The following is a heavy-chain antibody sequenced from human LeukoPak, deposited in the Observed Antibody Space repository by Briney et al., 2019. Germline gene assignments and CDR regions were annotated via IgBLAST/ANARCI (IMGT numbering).Heavy chain of an antibody. V-gene: IGHV3-7*01. J-gene: IGHJ4*02. D-gene: IGHD3-10*01. Sequence: GGSLRLSCAASGFTFSNYWMSWVRQAPGKGLEWVANKKQDGSERYYVDSVKGRFSISRDNAKKSLYLQMNSLRAEDSAVYYCARVQITMVRGVNSFDYWGQGTLVTVSS. CDR2: KKQDGSER. CDR3: ARVQITMVRGVNSFDY. CDR1: GFTFSNYW.